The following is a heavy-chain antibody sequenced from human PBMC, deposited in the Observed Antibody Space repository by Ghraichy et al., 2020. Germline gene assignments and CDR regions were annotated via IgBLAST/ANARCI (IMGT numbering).Heavy chain of an antibody. Sequence: ESLNISCTVSGGSISSSSYYWGWIRQPPGKGLEWIGSIYYSGSTYYNPSLKSRVTISVDTSKNQFSLKLSSVTAADTAVYYCARDHGYSYGLFDYWGQGTLVTVSS. D-gene: IGHD5-18*01. J-gene: IGHJ4*02. CDR3: ARDHGYSYGLFDY. V-gene: IGHV4-39*07. CDR2: IYYSGST. CDR1: GGSISSSSYY.